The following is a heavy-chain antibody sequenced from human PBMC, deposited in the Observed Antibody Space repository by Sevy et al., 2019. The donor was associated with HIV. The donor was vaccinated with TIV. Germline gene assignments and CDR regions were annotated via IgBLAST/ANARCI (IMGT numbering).Heavy chain of an antibody. D-gene: IGHD3-16*01. CDR1: GFTFDDYA. Sequence: GGFLRLSCAASGFTFDDYAMHWVRQAPGKGLEWVSGISWNSGSIGYADSVKGRFTISRDNAKNSLYLQMNSLRAEDTALYYCAKVFGPLVTTLGGAFDIWGQGTMVTVSS. V-gene: IGHV3-9*01. CDR2: ISWNSGSI. CDR3: AKVFGPLVTTLGGAFDI. J-gene: IGHJ3*02.